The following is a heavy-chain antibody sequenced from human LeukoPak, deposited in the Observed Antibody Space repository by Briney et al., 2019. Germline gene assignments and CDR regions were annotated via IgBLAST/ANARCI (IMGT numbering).Heavy chain of an antibody. V-gene: IGHV4-59*08. CDR1: GGSISTYY. Sequence: SETLSLTCTVSGGSISTYYWSWFRQSPGKGLEWVGYMYESGSTNHNPSLKSRVTISVDTSENQFSLKLSSVTAADTAVYFCARRDSSGYYVVWGQGTLVTVSS. D-gene: IGHD3-22*01. CDR2: MYESGST. CDR3: ARRDSSGYYVV. J-gene: IGHJ4*02.